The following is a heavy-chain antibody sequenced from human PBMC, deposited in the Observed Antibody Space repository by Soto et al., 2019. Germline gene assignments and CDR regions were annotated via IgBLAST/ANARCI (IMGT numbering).Heavy chain of an antibody. CDR1: GGSISSGGYY. D-gene: IGHD3-10*01. V-gene: IGHV4-31*03. Sequence: TSETLSLTCTVSGGSISSGGYYWSWIRQHPGKGLEWIGYIYYSGSTYYNPSLKSRVTISVDTSKNQFSLKLSSVTAADTAVYYCARVSYYGSGNYHWGQGTLVTVSS. J-gene: IGHJ4*02. CDR2: IYYSGST. CDR3: ARVSYYGSGNYH.